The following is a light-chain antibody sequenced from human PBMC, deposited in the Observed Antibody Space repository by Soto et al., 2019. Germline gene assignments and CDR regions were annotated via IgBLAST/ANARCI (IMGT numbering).Light chain of an antibody. CDR3: QQLHDYPIT. CDR2: AAS. V-gene: IGKV1-5*01. CDR1: QSISNW. J-gene: IGKJ5*01. Sequence: DLNITQSPSTLPASVGDRVPITCRASQSISNWLAWYHQKPGKAPKLLIYAASSVQSGVPSRFSGSGSGTDFTLTISSLQPEDFATYYCQQLHDYPITFGQGTRLEIK.